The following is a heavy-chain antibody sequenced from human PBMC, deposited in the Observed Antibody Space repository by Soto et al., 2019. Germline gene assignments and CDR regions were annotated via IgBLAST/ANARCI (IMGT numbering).Heavy chain of an antibody. Sequence: QVQLVQSGPEVKKPGSSVKVSCKASGGTSSIYAISWVRQAPGRGLEWMGGIFPIFGTSNFAQKFQGRITITADKSTTTAYMELSSLRSEDTAVYFCASTDGTRNSCSVRWFDSWGQGTLVTVTS. J-gene: IGHJ5*01. D-gene: IGHD2-2*01. CDR1: GGTSSIYA. CDR2: IFPIFGTS. V-gene: IGHV1-69*06. CDR3: ASTDGTRNSCSVRWFDS.